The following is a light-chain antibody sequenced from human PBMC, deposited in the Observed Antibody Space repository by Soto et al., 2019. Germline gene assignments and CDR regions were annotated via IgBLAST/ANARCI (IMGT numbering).Light chain of an antibody. V-gene: IGKV3-15*01. J-gene: IGKJ1*01. CDR1: QSVSSN. CDR3: QEYSAWWT. Sequence: EIVMTQSAATLSVSPGERATLSCRASQSVSSNLAWYQQKPGQAPRLLVYGASTRATGIPARFSGSGSGTEFTLTISSLQSEDSAVYYFQEYSAWWTCGQGTKVEI. CDR2: GAS.